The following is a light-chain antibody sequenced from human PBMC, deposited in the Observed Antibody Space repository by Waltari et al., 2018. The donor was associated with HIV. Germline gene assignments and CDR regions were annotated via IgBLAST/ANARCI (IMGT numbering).Light chain of an antibody. Sequence: DIQMTQSPSSLSASVGDRVSITCRASQRISRYLNWYRQKPGAAPELLIYAASSLQRGVPSRFSGSGSVTDFTLTISALQPEDFATYYCQQSYSPTFTFGPGTKVDFK. CDR3: QQSYSPTFT. V-gene: IGKV1-39*01. CDR1: QRISRY. J-gene: IGKJ3*01. CDR2: AAS.